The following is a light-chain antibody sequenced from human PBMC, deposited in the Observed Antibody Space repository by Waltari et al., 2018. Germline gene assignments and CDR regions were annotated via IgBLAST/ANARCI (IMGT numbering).Light chain of an antibody. CDR2: DNY. CDR1: SPTIGGFY. J-gene: IGLJ1*01. CDR3: QSYDNSLSAHYI. Sequence: QSVLTQPPSVSGAPGKRFTISCPGTSPTIGGFYVNRSQQFPGMAPKLLIYDNYKRPSGVSDRFSGSKSGTSASLTITGLQTEDEADYYCQSYDNSLSAHYIFGAGTRLTVL. V-gene: IGLV1-40*01.